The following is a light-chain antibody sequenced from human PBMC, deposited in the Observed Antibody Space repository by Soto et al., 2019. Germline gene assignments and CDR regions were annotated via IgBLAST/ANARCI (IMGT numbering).Light chain of an antibody. J-gene: IGKJ4*01. Sequence: EIVLTQSPGTLSVSPGERATLSCSASQSISGSYLAWYQQKPGQAPRVVIYGVSRRATGIPDRFSGSGSGTDFTLTISRLEPEDFAVYYCQQYDNSPLTSGGGTKVDIK. V-gene: IGKV3-20*01. CDR3: QQYDNSPLT. CDR1: QSISGSY. CDR2: GVS.